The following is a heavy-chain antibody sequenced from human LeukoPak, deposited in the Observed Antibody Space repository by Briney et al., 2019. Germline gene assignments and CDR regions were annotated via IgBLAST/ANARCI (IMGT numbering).Heavy chain of an antibody. CDR1: GGTFSSYT. J-gene: IGHJ4*02. CDR3: ASQYSSSSRVYFDY. Sequence: SVKVSCKASGGTFSSYTISWVRQAPGQGLEWMGRIIPILGIANYAQKFQGRVTIAADKSTSTAYMELSSLRSEDTAVYYCASQYSSSSRVYFDYWGQGTLVTVSS. CDR2: IIPILGIA. V-gene: IGHV1-69*02. D-gene: IGHD6-6*01.